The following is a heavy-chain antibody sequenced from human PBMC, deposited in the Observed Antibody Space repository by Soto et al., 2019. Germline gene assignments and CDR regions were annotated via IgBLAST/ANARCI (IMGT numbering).Heavy chain of an antibody. J-gene: IGHJ4*02. D-gene: IGHD4-17*01. Sequence: QITLKESGPTLVKPTQTLTLTCTFSGFSLRNSGVGVGWIRQPPGKALEWLALIYWDDEKRYSPSLKRRLTITKNTAKNQVVLTMTTMDLVDTATYFCALLTTGGFYFDYWGQGTLVTVSS. CDR3: ALLTTGGFYFDY. CDR1: GFSLRNSGVG. V-gene: IGHV2-5*02. CDR2: IYWDDEK.